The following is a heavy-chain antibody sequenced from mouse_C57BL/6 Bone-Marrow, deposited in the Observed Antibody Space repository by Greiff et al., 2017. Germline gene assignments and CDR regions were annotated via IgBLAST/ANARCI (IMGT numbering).Heavy chain of an antibody. CDR1: GFTFSSYA. CDR3: ARKWSNSAWFAY. J-gene: IGHJ3*01. Sequence: EVKLMESGGGLVKPGGSLKLSCAASGFTFSSYAMSWVRQTPEKRLEWVATISDGGSYTYYPDNVKGRFTITRDNAQNNLYLQMSHLKSEDTAMYYCARKWSNSAWFAYWGQGTLVTVSA. CDR2: ISDGGSYT. V-gene: IGHV5-4*03. D-gene: IGHD2-5*01.